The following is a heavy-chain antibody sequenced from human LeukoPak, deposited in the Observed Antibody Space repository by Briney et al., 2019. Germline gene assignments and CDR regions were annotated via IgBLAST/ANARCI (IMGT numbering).Heavy chain of an antibody. J-gene: IGHJ4*02. CDR2: ISGSAATI. CDR3: ATGAYFDH. V-gene: IGHV3-23*01. Sequence: PGGTLRLSCAASGFTFSNYGMTWVRQAPGKGLEWVSSISGSAATISYADSVKGRFTISRDNSKNTLSLQMNSLRAEDTAIYYCATGAYFDHWGQGTLVTVSS. CDR1: GFTFSNYG.